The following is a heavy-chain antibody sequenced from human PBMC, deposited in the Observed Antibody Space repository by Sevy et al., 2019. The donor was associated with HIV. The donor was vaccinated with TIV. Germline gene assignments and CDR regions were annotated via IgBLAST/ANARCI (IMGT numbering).Heavy chain of an antibody. CDR3: TTTKDYYDSSGYPFDY. V-gene: IGHV1-24*01. CDR1: GYTLSQLS. D-gene: IGHD3-22*01. Sequence: ASVKVFCKVSGYTLSQLSMHWVRQAPGKGLEWVGTFDPEDGRTIYAQKFQGRVTMTEDTSTDTAYMELNSLNSEDTAVYYCTTTKDYYDSSGYPFDYWGQGTQVTVSS. CDR2: FDPEDGRT. J-gene: IGHJ4*02.